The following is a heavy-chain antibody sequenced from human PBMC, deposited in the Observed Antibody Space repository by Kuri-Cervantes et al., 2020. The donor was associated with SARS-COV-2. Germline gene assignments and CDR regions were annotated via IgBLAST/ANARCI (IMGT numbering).Heavy chain of an antibody. CDR2: ISYSGGNT. Sequence: GESLKISCAASGFTFSSYAMSWVRQAPGKGLEWVSAISYSGGNTYYADNLKGRFTISRDNSKNTLYLQMNSLRAEDTAVYYCAKGSSGAFDIWGQGTMVTVSS. V-gene: IGHV3-23*01. J-gene: IGHJ3*02. CDR3: AKGSSGAFDI. CDR1: GFTFSSYA.